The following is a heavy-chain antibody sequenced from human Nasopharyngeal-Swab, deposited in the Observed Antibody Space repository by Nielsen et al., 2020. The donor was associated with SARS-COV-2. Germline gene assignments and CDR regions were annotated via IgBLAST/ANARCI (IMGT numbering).Heavy chain of an antibody. CDR2: INGDGSSL. J-gene: IGHJ4*02. Sequence: GESLKISCAASGFTFSHYRMHWVRQAPGKGLVWVSRINGDGSSLNYADFVKGRFTISTDNAKSTLYLEMNSLRAEDTAVYYCARGRGSSTSMIGYWGQGTLVTVSS. CDR3: ARGRGSSTSMIGY. D-gene: IGHD2/OR15-2a*01. V-gene: IGHV3-74*01. CDR1: GFTFSHYR.